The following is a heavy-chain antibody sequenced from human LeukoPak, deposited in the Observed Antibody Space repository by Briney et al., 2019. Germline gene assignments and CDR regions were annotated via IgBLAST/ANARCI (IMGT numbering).Heavy chain of an antibody. J-gene: IGHJ4*02. CDR3: AREGQQLKHFDY. Sequence: GASVKVSCKASGYTFTSYAMHWVRQAPGQRLEWMGWINAGNGNTKYSQKFQGRVTITRDTSASTAYMELSSLRSEDTAVYYCAREGQQLKHFDYWGQGTLVTVSS. D-gene: IGHD1-1*01. CDR2: INAGNGNT. CDR1: GYTFTSYA. V-gene: IGHV1-3*01.